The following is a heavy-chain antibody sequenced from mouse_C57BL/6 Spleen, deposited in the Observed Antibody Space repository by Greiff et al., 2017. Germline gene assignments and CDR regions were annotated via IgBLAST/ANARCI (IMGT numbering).Heavy chain of an antibody. J-gene: IGHJ2*01. V-gene: IGHV1-80*01. CDR2: IYPGDGDT. CDR3: VRYDGSGRYYFDY. D-gene: IGHD1-1*01. CDR1: GYAFSSYW. Sequence: VQLQQSGAELVKPGASVKISCKASGYAFSSYWMNWVKQRPGKGLEWIGHIYPGDGDTNYNGKFKGKATLTADKSSSTAYMQLSSLTSADSAVYFGVRYDGSGRYYFDYWGQGTTLTVSS.